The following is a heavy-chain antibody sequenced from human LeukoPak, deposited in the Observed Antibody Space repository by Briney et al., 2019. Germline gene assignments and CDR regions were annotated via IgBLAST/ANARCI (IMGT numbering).Heavy chain of an antibody. Sequence: SETLSLTCAVYGGSFSSYYWGWIRQPPGKGLEWIGSIYYSGSTYYNPSLKSRVTISVDTSKDQFSLKLSSVAAADTAVYYCARLRGYSYGHGDYWGQGTLVTVSS. CDR2: IYYSGST. D-gene: IGHD5-18*01. V-gene: IGHV4-39*01. CDR1: GGSFSSYY. J-gene: IGHJ4*02. CDR3: ARLRGYSYGHGDY.